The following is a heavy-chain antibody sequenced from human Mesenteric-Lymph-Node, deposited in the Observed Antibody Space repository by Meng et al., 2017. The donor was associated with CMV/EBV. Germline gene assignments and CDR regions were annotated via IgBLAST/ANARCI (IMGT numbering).Heavy chain of an antibody. CDR1: GGSISSSSYY. CDR2: IYYSGST. J-gene: IGHJ3*02. D-gene: IGHD3-16*02. V-gene: IGHV4-39*01. CDR3: APQELSRPFDI. Sequence: SETLSLTCTVSGGSISSSSYYWGWIRQPPGKGLEWIGSIYYSGSTYYNPSLKSRVTISVDTSKNQFSLKLSSVTAADTAVYYCAPQELSRPFDIWGQGTMVTVSS.